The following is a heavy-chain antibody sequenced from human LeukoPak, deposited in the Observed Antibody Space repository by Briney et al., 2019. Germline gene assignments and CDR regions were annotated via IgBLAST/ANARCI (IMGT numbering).Heavy chain of an antibody. Sequence: SVKVSPTASRGTFSRYAVSGVRQAPGQGPEWMGGIIPIFVIANNAQKFQGRVTITPDESTSPAYMELSSLRSEDTGVYYCARVNRGPYFDWLGPDYYYYMDVWGKGTTVTVSS. CDR3: ARVNRGPYFDWLGPDYYYYMDV. J-gene: IGHJ6*03. CDR1: RGTFSRYA. V-gene: IGHV1-69*01. D-gene: IGHD3-9*01. CDR2: IIPIFVIA.